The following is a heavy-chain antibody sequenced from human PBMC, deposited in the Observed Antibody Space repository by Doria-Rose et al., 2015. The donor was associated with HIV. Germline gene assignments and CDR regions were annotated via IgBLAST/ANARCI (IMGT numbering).Heavy chain of an antibody. CDR2: MFSDDER. CDR3: ARIKSSRWYHKYYFDF. CDR1: GVSLSSPGMG. D-gene: IGHD6-13*01. Sequence: QITLKESGPVLVKPTETLTLTCTVSGVSLSSPGMGVSWIRQPPGKALEWLANMFSDDERYYNTSLKSRLTISRGTSKSQVVLTMTDMDPVDTATYYCARIKSSRWYHKYYFDFWGQGTLVIVSA. V-gene: IGHV2-26*01. J-gene: IGHJ4*02.